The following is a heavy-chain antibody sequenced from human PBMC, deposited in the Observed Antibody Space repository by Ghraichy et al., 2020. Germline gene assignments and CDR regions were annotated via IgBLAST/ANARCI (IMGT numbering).Heavy chain of an antibody. V-gene: IGHV3-30*04. CDR1: GFTFSSYA. CDR3: ARDYGDYYAPGY. CDR2: ISYDGSNK. D-gene: IGHD4-17*01. J-gene: IGHJ4*02. Sequence: SLRLSCAASGFTFSSYAMHWVRQAPGKGLEWVAVISYDGSNKYYADSVKGRFTISRDNSKNTLYLQMNSLRAEDTAVYYCARDYGDYYAPGYWGQGTLVTVSS.